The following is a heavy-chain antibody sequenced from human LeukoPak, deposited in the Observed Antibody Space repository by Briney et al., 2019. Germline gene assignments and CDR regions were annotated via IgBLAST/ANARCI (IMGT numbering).Heavy chain of an antibody. D-gene: IGHD4-11*01. Sequence: GGSLRLSCAASGFTFRNYGMHWVRQVPGKGLQWVAVIWYDGSNKYYADSVKGRFTISRDNSKNTLYLQINSLRAEDTAVYYCATARDSNSNRGLYMDVWGKGTTVTVSS. CDR2: IWYDGSNK. CDR3: ATARDSNSNRGLYMDV. J-gene: IGHJ6*03. V-gene: IGHV3-33*01. CDR1: GFTFRNYG.